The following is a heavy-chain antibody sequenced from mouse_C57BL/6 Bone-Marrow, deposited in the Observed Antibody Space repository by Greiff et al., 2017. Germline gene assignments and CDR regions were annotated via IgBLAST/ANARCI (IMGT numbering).Heavy chain of an antibody. CDR3: ATWLPLPLNYPYAMDY. Sequence: EVQLQQSGPVLVKPGASVKMSCKASGYTFTDYYMNWVKQSHGKSLEWIGVINPYNGGTSYNQKFKGKATLTVDKSSSTAYIELNSLTSEDSAVYYCATWLPLPLNYPYAMDYWGQGTSVTVSS. D-gene: IGHD2-1*01. J-gene: IGHJ4*01. CDR2: INPYNGGT. V-gene: IGHV1-19*01. CDR1: GYTFTDYY.